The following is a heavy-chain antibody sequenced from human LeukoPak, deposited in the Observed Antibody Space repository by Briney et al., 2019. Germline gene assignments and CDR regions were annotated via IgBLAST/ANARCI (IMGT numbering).Heavy chain of an antibody. CDR2: ISAYNGNT. Sequence: ASVKVSCKTSGYTFTSYGISWVRQAPGQGLEWMGWISAYNGNTNYAQMLQGRVTMTTDTSTSTAYMELRSLRSDDTAVYYCARLREDIVVVPAAMLNWFDPWGQGTLVTVSS. J-gene: IGHJ5*02. D-gene: IGHD2-2*01. CDR3: ARLREDIVVVPAAMLNWFDP. CDR1: GYTFTSYG. V-gene: IGHV1-18*04.